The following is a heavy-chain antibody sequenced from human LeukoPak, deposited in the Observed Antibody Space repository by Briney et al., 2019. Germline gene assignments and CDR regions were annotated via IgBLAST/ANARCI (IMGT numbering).Heavy chain of an antibody. Sequence: SVKVSCKASGGTFSSYAISWVRQAPGQGREWMGRIIPIFGTANYAQQFQGRVTITTDESTSTAYMELSSLRSEDTAVYYCARGTYYYDFWSGYGGPFDYWGQGTLVTVSS. CDR1: GGTFSSYA. J-gene: IGHJ4*02. CDR3: ARGTYYYDFWSGYGGPFDY. V-gene: IGHV1-69*05. D-gene: IGHD3-3*01. CDR2: IIPIFGTA.